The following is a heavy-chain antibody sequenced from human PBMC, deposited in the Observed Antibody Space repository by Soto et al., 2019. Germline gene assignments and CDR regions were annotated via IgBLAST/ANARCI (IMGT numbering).Heavy chain of an antibody. Sequence: ASVKVSCKASGGTFSSYAISWVRQAPGQGLEWMGGIIPIFGTANYAQKFQGRVTITADESTSTAYVELSSLRSEDTAVYYCASSRIAAHFDYWGQGTLVTVSS. CDR2: IIPIFGTA. D-gene: IGHD6-13*01. J-gene: IGHJ4*02. V-gene: IGHV1-69*13. CDR1: GGTFSSYA. CDR3: ASSRIAAHFDY.